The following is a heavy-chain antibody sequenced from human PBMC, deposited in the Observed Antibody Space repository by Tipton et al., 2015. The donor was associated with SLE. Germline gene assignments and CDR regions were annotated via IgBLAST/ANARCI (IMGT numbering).Heavy chain of an antibody. J-gene: IGHJ4*02. CDR2: ISYDGSNK. D-gene: IGHD3-3*01. Sequence: SLRLSCAASGFTFSSYAMHWVRQAPGKGLEWVAVISYDGSNKYYADSVKGRFTISRDNSKNTLYLQMNSLRAEDTAVYYCASSLLTVFAGFDYWGQGTLATVSS. CDR3: ASSLLTVFAGFDY. CDR1: GFTFSSYA. V-gene: IGHV3-30*04.